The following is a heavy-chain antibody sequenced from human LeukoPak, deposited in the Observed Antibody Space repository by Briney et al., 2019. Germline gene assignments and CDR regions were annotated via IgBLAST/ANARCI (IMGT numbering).Heavy chain of an antibody. Sequence: NPSETLSLTCTVSGGSISSGGYYWSWIRQHPGKGLEWIVYIYYSGSTYYNPSLKSRVTISVDTSKNQFSLKLSSVTAADTAVYYCAREGGVKYDFWSGPRWFDPWGQGTLVTVSS. J-gene: IGHJ5*02. D-gene: IGHD3-3*01. CDR2: IYYSGST. CDR1: GGSISSGGYY. V-gene: IGHV4-31*03. CDR3: AREGGVKYDFWSGPRWFDP.